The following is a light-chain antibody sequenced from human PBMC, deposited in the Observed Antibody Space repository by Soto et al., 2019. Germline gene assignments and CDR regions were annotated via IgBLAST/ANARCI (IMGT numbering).Light chain of an antibody. V-gene: IGLV2-14*03. J-gene: IGLJ2*01. Sequence: QSALTQPASVSGSPGQSITISCTGTSGDVGGYNFVSWYQQHPGKAPKLMLYNVYDRPSGISHRFSGSRSGNTASLTISGLQAEDEAHYYCNSYTSSSTLVFGGGTKLTVL. CDR1: SGDVGGYNF. CDR2: NVY. CDR3: NSYTSSSTLV.